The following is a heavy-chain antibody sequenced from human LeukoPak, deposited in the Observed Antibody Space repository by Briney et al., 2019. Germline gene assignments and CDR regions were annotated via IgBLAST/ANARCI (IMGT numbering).Heavy chain of an antibody. CDR1: GFTFSSYA. Sequence: GGSLRLSCAASGFTFSSYAMSWVRQAPGKGLEWVGRVKSKTDGGTTDYAAPVKGRFTISRDDSKNTLYLQMNSLKTEDTAVYYCTTEVGATQATILDYWGQGTLVTVSS. CDR2: VKSKTDGGTT. V-gene: IGHV3-15*01. D-gene: IGHD1-26*01. CDR3: TTEVGATQATILDY. J-gene: IGHJ4*02.